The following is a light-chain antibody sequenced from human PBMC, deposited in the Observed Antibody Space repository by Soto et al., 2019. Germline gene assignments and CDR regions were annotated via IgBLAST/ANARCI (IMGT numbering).Light chain of an antibody. V-gene: IGKV1-39*01. Sequence: DIQMTQSPSSLSASVGDRVTITYRASQSISSYLNWYQQKPGKAPKLLIYAASSLQSGVPSRFSGSGSGTDFTLTISSLQPEDFATYYCQQSYSTPRTCAQETGVEIK. J-gene: IGKJ1*01. CDR1: QSISSY. CDR3: QQSYSTPRT. CDR2: AAS.